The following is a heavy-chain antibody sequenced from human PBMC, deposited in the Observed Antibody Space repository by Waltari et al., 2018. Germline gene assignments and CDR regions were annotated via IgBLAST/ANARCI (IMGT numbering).Heavy chain of an antibody. CDR2: SRDKANSYTT. CDR3: TKSITMVRGTSYYYYGVDV. J-gene: IGHJ6*02. Sequence: RQAPGKGLEWVGRSRDKANSYTTEYAASVKGRFTILRDDSKNSVYLQMNSLKTEDTAVYYCTKSITMVRGTSYYYYGVDVWGQGTTVTVAS. V-gene: IGHV3-72*01. D-gene: IGHD3-10*01.